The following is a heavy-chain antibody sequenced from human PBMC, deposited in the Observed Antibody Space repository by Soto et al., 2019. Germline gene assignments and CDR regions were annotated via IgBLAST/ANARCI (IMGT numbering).Heavy chain of an antibody. Sequence: SGPTLVNPPQTLTVTCPFSGFSLISTGVVVGWIRQPPGNALERLALIYWNDDKRYSPSLKSRLTITKDTSTNQVVLSMTIMGPVDTTTYFCPHAGALSYWYDGMDVWGKVNRVIVCS. CDR1: GFSLISTGVV. CDR3: PHAGALSYWYDGMDV. J-gene: IGHJ6*04. V-gene: IGHV2-5*01. CDR2: IYWNDDK.